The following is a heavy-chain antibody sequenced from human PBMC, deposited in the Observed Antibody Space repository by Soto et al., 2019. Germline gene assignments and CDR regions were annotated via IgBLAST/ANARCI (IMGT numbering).Heavy chain of an antibody. J-gene: IGHJ6*02. CDR1: GFTFSSYA. Sequence: GGSLRLSCAASGFTFSSYAMSWVRQAPGKGLEWVSAISGSGGSTYYADSVKGRFTISRDNSKNTLSLQMNSLRAEDTAVYYCAKKEESGSYFDYYYYGMDVWGQGTTVTVSS. CDR2: ISGSGGST. D-gene: IGHD1-26*01. CDR3: AKKEESGSYFDYYYYGMDV. V-gene: IGHV3-23*01.